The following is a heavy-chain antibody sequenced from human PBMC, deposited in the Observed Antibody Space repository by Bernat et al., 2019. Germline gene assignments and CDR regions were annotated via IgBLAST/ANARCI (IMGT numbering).Heavy chain of an antibody. J-gene: IGHJ3*02. CDR3: ARDQMVAVAGTRDDAFDI. CDR1: GFTFSIYG. D-gene: IGHD6-19*01. Sequence: QVQLVESGGGVVQLGRSRSLSCAAAGFTFSIYGMHWSRQAPGKGLGWVAVIWYVGSIQYCADSVKHRFTNSRDNSKNTLYLQMNSLRAEDTAVYYCARDQMVAVAGTRDDAFDIWGRGTMVTVSS. V-gene: IGHV3-33*01. CDR2: IWYVGSIQ.